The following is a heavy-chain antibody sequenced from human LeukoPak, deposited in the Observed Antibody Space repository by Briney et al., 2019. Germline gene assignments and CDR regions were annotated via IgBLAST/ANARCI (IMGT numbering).Heavy chain of an antibody. Sequence: ASVKVSCKTSGYTFTNYGISWVRQAPGQGLEWMGWTSTYNGNTNCAQKLQGRVTMTTDTSTRTAYMELRSLRSDDTAVYYCATYSYAYSMDVWGQGTTVTVSS. CDR3: ATYSYAYSMDV. V-gene: IGHV1-18*01. D-gene: IGHD5-18*01. CDR1: GYTFTNYG. J-gene: IGHJ6*02. CDR2: TSTYNGNT.